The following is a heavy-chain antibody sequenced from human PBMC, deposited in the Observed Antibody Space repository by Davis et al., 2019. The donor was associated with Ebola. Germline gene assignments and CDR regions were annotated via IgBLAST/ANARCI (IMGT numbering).Heavy chain of an antibody. CDR2: ISSSSNYI. CDR3: VRDPALVVTGGGWFFGL. Sequence: GGSLRLSCAASGFTFSSNSMNWVRRAPGKGLEWVSFISSSSNYIYYADSVKGRFTVYRDNAKNSLYLQMNSLRAEDTAVYYCVRDPALVVTGGGWFFGLWGRGTLVTVSS. V-gene: IGHV3-21*01. D-gene: IGHD2-21*02. CDR1: GFTFSSNS. J-gene: IGHJ2*01.